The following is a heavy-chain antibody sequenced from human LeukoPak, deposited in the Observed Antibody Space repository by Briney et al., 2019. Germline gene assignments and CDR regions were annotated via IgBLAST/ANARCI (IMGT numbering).Heavy chain of an antibody. CDR2: IGTRSNPI. V-gene: IGHV3-11*01. D-gene: IGHD1-26*01. CDR3: AREARGSGRDFDY. J-gene: IGHJ4*02. Sequence: GGSLRLSCAASGFSFSEFYMSWIRQAPGMGLEGISYIGTRSNPIYYADSVKGRFTISRDDAKNSLYLQMNSLRDEDTAVYFCAREARGSGRDFDYWGQGILVTVSS. CDR1: GFSFSEFY.